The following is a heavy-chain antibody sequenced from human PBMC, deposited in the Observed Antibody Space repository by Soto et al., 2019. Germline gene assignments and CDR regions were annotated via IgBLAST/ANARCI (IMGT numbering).Heavy chain of an antibody. V-gene: IGHV3-23*01. CDR3: AKDPNGDYLGAFDY. D-gene: IGHD4-17*01. CDR1: KFTFSTYA. J-gene: IGHJ4*02. Sequence: EAQLLESGGGLVRPGGSLRLSCGGSKFTFSTYAMTWVRQAPGKGLEWVSGTSVGGGITKYADSVKGRFTISRDNSKNTLYLQMNSLRAEDTAIYYCAKDPNGDYLGAFDYWCQGTLVTVSS. CDR2: TSVGGGIT.